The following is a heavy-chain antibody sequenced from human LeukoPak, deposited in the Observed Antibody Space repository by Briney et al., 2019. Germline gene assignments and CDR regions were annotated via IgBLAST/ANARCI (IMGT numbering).Heavy chain of an antibody. J-gene: IGHJ4*02. V-gene: IGHV1-2*02. Sequence: ASVKVSCKASGYTFTGYYMHWVRQAPGQGLEWMGWINPNSGGTNYAQKFQGRVTMTRDTSISTAYMELSRLRSDDTAVYYCARAEGLRFLEWLFDYRGQGTLVTVSS. CDR1: GYTFTGYY. CDR2: INPNSGGT. D-gene: IGHD3-3*01. CDR3: ARAEGLRFLEWLFDY.